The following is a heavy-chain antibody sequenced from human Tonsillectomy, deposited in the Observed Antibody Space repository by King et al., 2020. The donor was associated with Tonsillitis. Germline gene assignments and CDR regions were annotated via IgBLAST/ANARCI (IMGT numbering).Heavy chain of an antibody. D-gene: IGHD3-3*01. Sequence: QLVESGGGLVQPGGSLRLYCAASGFTFSSYSLYWVRQAPGKGLEWISYISSGGSTIYYADSVKGRFTISRDNARNSLYLQMDNLRAEDTSVYYCARRHYDFWSGFDSWGQGTLVTVSS. CDR1: GFTFSSYS. J-gene: IGHJ4*02. CDR3: ARRHYDFWSGFDS. CDR2: ISSGGSTI. V-gene: IGHV3-48*01.